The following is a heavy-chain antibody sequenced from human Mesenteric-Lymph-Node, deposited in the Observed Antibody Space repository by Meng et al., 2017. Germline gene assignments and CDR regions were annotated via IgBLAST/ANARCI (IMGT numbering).Heavy chain of an antibody. J-gene: IGHJ4*02. CDR3: ARGGGNSWYIDY. CDR1: GGSFSGYY. Sequence: QVQLQQRGPGLLKPSETLSLTCAVHGGSFSGYYWSWIRQPPGKGLEWIGEINHSGSTNYNPSLKSRVTISVDTSKNQFSLKLSSVTAADTAVYYCARGGGNSWYIDYWGQGTLVTVSS. CDR2: INHSGST. V-gene: IGHV4-34*01. D-gene: IGHD6-13*01.